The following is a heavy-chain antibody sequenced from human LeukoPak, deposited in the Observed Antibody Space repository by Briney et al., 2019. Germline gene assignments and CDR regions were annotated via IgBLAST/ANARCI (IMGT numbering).Heavy chain of an antibody. CDR1: GFTFSSYS. Sequence: GGSQTLSCAASGFTFSSYSMKWVRQAPGKGLEWVAVILFDGYNKYYADSVRGRFTIARDNSKNTLYLQMNSLRDEDTAVYYCAKDAEHSSGWYPGNWGQGTLFIVSS. J-gene: IGHJ4*02. CDR2: ILFDGYNK. CDR3: AKDAEHSSGWYPGN. D-gene: IGHD6-13*01. V-gene: IGHV3-30*18.